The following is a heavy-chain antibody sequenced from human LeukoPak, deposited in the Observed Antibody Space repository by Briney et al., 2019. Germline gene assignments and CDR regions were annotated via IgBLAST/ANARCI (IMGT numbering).Heavy chain of an antibody. CDR2: IYYSGST. CDR1: GGSISSYY. Sequence: SETLSLTCTVSGGSISSYYWSWIRQSPGKGLACIGYIYYSGSTNYNPSLKSRVTISADTSKNQFSLKLSSVTAADTAVYYCARHGDYVDYFDYWGQGTLVTVSS. V-gene: IGHV4-59*01. D-gene: IGHD4-17*01. CDR3: ARHGDYVDYFDY. J-gene: IGHJ4*02.